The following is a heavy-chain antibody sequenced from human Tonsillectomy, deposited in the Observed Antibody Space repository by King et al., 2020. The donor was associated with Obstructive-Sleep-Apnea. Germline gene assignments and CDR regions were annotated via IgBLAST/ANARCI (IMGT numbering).Heavy chain of an antibody. CDR3: ARPGYYYYGMDV. CDR1: GGSFSGYY. D-gene: IGHD7-27*01. V-gene: IGHV4-34*01. CDR2: IYHSGST. Sequence: VQLQQWGAGLLKPSETLSLTCAVYGGSFSGYYWSWIRQPPGKGLEWIGEIYHSGSTNYNPSLKSRVTISVDTSKNQFSLKLSSVTAADTAVYYCARPGYYYYGMDVWGQGTTVTVSS. J-gene: IGHJ6*02.